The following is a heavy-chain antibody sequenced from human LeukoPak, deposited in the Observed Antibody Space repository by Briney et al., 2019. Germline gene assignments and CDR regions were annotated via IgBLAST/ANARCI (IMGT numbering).Heavy chain of an antibody. Sequence: PGGSLRLSCIASGFTFGSSGMHWVRQAPGRGLEWVAYVRNDGTNKYYADSVKGRSTISRDDSKNTLYLHMSSLRVEDTAVYYCVKDYPTLDAWGQGTLVTVSS. CDR2: VRNDGTNK. V-gene: IGHV3-30*02. J-gene: IGHJ5*02. CDR3: VKDYPTLDA. D-gene: IGHD3-16*02. CDR1: GFTFGSSG.